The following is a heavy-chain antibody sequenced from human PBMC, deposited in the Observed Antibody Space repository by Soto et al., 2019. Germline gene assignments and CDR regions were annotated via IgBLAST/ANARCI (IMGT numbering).Heavy chain of an antibody. CDR1: GGSISSYY. Sequence: QVQLQESGPGLVKPSETLSLTCTISGGSISSYYWSWIRQPPGKGLEWIGYIYYSGSTNYNPSLKSRVTMSGDMSKNQFSLKLSSVIAADTAVYYCARQDCSSTSCYVDYWGQGTLVTVSS. V-gene: IGHV4-59*01. J-gene: IGHJ4*02. D-gene: IGHD2-2*01. CDR2: IYYSGST. CDR3: ARQDCSSTSCYVDY.